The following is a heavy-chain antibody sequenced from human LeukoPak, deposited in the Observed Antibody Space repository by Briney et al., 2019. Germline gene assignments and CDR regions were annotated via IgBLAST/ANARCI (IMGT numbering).Heavy chain of an antibody. CDR2: IYSSGST. D-gene: IGHD3-10*01. CDR1: GGSISYYY. CDR3: ARDRGDLGNFDY. V-gene: IGHV4-4*07. Sequence: SETLSLTCTVSGGSISYYYWSWIRQPAGKGLEWIGRIYSSGSTTYNPSLKSRVTMSVDTAKNQFSLILSSVTAADPAVYYCARDRGDLGNFDYWGQGTLVTVSS. J-gene: IGHJ4*02.